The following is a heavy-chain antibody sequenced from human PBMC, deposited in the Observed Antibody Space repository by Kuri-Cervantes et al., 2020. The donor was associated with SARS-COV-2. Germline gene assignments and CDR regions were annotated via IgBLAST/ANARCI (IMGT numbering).Heavy chain of an antibody. Sequence: ETLSLTCTVSGGSISSSSYYWGWIRQPPGKGLEWVSSISSTSSYIYYADSVRGRFTISRDNAKNSLYLQMNSLRAEDTAVYYCARVDIAWDLLPWGQGTLVIVSS. D-gene: IGHD1-26*01. V-gene: IGHV3-21*01. J-gene: IGHJ4*02. CDR1: GGSISSSS. CDR2: ISSTSSYI. CDR3: ARVDIAWDLLP.